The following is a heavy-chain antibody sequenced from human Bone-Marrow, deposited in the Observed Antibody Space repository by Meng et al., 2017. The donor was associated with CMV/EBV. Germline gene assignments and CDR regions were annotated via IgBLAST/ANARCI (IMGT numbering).Heavy chain of an antibody. CDR2: IYSGGNT. V-gene: IGHV3-53*01. Sequence: GESLKISCAASGFTVSSNSMSWVRQAPGKGLEWVSLIYSGGNTYYADSVKGRFTISRDNSKNTLWLQMNSLRVEDTAVYYCAKEPSSWYRPSFDYWGQGTLVTVSS. D-gene: IGHD6-13*01. J-gene: IGHJ4*02. CDR3: AKEPSSWYRPSFDY. CDR1: GFTVSSNS.